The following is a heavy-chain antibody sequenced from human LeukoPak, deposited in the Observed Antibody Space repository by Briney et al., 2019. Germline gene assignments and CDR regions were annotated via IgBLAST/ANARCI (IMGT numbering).Heavy chain of an antibody. CDR3: ARDRPLNGMDV. V-gene: IGHV3-48*04. CDR2: ISSSGSTI. J-gene: IGHJ6*02. Sequence: GGSLRLSCAASGFTFSSYSMNWVRQTPGKGLEWVSYISSSGSTIYYADSVKGRFTISRDNAKNSLYLQMNSLRAEDTAVYYCARDRPLNGMDVWGQGTTVTVSS. CDR1: GFTFSSYS.